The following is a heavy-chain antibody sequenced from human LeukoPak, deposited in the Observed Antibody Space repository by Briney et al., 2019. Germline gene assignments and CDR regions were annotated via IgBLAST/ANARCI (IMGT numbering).Heavy chain of an antibody. CDR3: ARESNYDILTGYWVQG. J-gene: IGHJ4*02. D-gene: IGHD3-9*01. Sequence: GGSLRLSCVASGFNFNNYAMNWVRQAPGKGLEWVAVISYDGSNKYYADSVKGRFTISRDNSKNTLYLQMNSLRAEDTAVYYCARESNYDILTGYWVQGWGQGTLVTVSS. V-gene: IGHV3-30-3*01. CDR2: ISYDGSNK. CDR1: GFNFNNYA.